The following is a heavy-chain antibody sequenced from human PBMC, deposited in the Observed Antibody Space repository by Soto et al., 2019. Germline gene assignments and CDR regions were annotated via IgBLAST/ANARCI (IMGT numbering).Heavy chain of an antibody. V-gene: IGHV1-18*01. D-gene: IGHD2-2*01. CDR2: ISAYNGNT. J-gene: IGHJ4*02. CDR3: ALSLGCSSTSCYDY. CDR1: GYTFSCYG. Sequence: GASVKFSCNAAGYTFSCYGISWVRQAPGQGLEWMGWISAYNGNTNYAQKLQGRVTMTTDTSTSTAYMELRSLRSDDTAVYYCALSLGCSSTSCYDYWGQGTLVTVSS.